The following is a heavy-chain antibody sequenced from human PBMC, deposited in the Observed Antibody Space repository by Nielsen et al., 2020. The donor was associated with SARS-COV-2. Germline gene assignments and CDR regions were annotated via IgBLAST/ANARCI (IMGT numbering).Heavy chain of an antibody. Sequence: ASVKVSCKVSGYTLTELSMHWVRQAPGKGLEWMGGFDPEDGETIYAQKFQGRVTMTEDTSTDTAYMELSSLRSEDTAVYYCTREIYAFGRIIVKDVLDPWGQGTTVIVSA. J-gene: IGHJ3*01. CDR1: GYTLTELS. CDR2: FDPEDGET. V-gene: IGHV1-24*01. CDR3: TREIYAFGRIIVKDVLDP. D-gene: IGHD3-16*02.